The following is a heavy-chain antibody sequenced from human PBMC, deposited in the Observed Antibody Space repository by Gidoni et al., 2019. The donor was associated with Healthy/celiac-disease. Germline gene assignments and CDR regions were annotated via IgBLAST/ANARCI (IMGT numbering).Heavy chain of an antibody. J-gene: IGHJ6*02. Sequence: EVQLVESGGGLVQPGRSLRLSCTASGFTFGYYAMSWVRQAPGKGLEWVGFIRSKAYGGTTEYAASVKGRFTISRDDSKSIAYLQMNSLKTEDTAVYYCTRDIRLYYYYGMDVWGQGTTVTVSS. V-gene: IGHV3-49*04. CDR3: TRDIRLYYYYGMDV. CDR1: GFTFGYYA. D-gene: IGHD3-3*01. CDR2: IRSKAYGGTT.